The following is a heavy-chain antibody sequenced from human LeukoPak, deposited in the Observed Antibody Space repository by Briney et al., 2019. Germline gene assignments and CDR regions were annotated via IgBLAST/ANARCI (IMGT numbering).Heavy chain of an antibody. D-gene: IGHD1-26*01. CDR2: ISYDGSNK. V-gene: IGHV3-30*18. CDR3: AKYGEGREPNLDY. Sequence: PGGSLRLSCAASGFTFSSYSMNWVRQAPGKGLEWVAVISYDGSNKYYADSVKGRFTISRDNSKNTLYLQMNSLRAEDTAVYYCAKYGEGREPNLDYWGQGTLVTVSS. CDR1: GFTFSSYS. J-gene: IGHJ4*02.